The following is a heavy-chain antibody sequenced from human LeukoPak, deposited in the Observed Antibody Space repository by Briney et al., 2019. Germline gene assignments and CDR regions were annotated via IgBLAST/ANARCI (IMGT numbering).Heavy chain of an antibody. CDR1: GFTFSSYG. J-gene: IGHJ3*02. Sequence: GGSLRLSCAASGFTFSSYGMHWVRQAPGKGLEWVAVISYDGSNKYYADSVKGRFTISRDNSKNTLYLQMNSLRAEDTAVYYCAKSISSWYLGDAFDIWGQGTMVSVSS. CDR2: ISYDGSNK. D-gene: IGHD6-13*01. CDR3: AKSISSWYLGDAFDI. V-gene: IGHV3-30*18.